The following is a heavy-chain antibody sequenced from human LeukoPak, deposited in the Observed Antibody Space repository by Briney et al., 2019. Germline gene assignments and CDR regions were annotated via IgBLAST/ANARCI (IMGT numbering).Heavy chain of an antibody. V-gene: IGHV4-30-4*08. CDR3: ARDPIVGATHGDY. J-gene: IGHJ4*02. CDR2: IYYSGST. Sequence: PSETLSLTCTVSGGSISSGDYYWSWIRQPPGKGLEWIGYIYYSGSTYYNPSLKSRVTISVDTSKNQFSLKLSSVTAADTAVYYCARDPIVGATHGDYWGQGTLVTLSS. D-gene: IGHD1-26*01. CDR1: GGSISSGDYY.